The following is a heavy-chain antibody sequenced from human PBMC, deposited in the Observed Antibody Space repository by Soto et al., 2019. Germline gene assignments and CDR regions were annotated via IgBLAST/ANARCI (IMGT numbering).Heavy chain of an antibody. CDR1: VFTFSSYA. D-gene: IGHD3-9*01. V-gene: IGHV3-23*01. Sequence: PVGSLRLSCASSVFTFSSYAMSCVRHSPGKGLEWVSAISGSGGSTYYADSVKGRFTISRDNSKNTLYLQMNSLRAEDTAVYYCANGGIQYDNEDGMDVWGQGTTVTVS. CDR3: ANGGIQYDNEDGMDV. J-gene: IGHJ6*01. CDR2: ISGSGGST.